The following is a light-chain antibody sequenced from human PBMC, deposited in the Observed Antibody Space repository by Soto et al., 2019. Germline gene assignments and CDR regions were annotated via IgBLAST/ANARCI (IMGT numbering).Light chain of an antibody. CDR2: TDD. CDR1: NSNIGTNP. V-gene: IGLV1-44*01. Sequence: QSVLTQPTSASGTPGQRTTISCSGSNSNIGTNPVNCYQQLPGTAPKLLIHTDDQRPSGVPDRFSGSKSGTSASLAISGLQSEDEADYYCAVWDDSLNGHLLFGGGTKLTVL. J-gene: IGLJ2*01. CDR3: AVWDDSLNGHLL.